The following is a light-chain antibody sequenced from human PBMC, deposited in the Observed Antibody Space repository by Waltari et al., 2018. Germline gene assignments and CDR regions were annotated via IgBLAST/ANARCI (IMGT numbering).Light chain of an antibody. CDR1: QSFINY. V-gene: IGKV3-11*01. Sequence: EIVLTQSPDNLSLSLGERAILSFRASQSFINYVAWYQQKRGQAPRLHIDDASNRATGIPARFGGSGSGTAFTLTISSLEPEDFAVYCCQQRSHWPWTFGQGTKVEIK. CDR2: DAS. J-gene: IGKJ1*01. CDR3: QQRSHWPWT.